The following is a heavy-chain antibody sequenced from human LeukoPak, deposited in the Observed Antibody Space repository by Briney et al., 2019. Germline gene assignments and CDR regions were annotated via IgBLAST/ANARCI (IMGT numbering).Heavy chain of an antibody. D-gene: IGHD3-22*01. V-gene: IGHV3-9*01. CDR3: AKDISGYYSTEYFQH. Sequence: SLRLSCAASGFTFDDYAMHWVRQAPGKGPEWVSGISWNSGSIGYADSVKGRFTISRDNAKNSLYLQMNSLRAEDTALYYCAKDISGYYSTEYFQHWGQGTLVTVSS. CDR2: ISWNSGSI. CDR1: GFTFDDYA. J-gene: IGHJ1*01.